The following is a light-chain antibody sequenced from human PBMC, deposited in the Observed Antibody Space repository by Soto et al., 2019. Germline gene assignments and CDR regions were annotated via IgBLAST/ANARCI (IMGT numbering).Light chain of an antibody. Sequence: EIVLRPCQCAMSXXPGEGATLXXSXSQSLCSSPLAWYREKPGHAARLLIYAASSRATGVPDRFSRSGSETDFTLIISRLEAPDFAMYYCHHYGISPLPFGVGTNLVI. CDR1: QSLCSSP. CDR3: HHYGISPLP. V-gene: IGKV3-20*01. J-gene: IGKJ4*01. CDR2: AAS.